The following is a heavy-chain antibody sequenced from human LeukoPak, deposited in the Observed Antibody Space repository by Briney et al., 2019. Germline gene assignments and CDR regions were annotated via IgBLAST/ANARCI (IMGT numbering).Heavy chain of an antibody. J-gene: IGHJ4*02. Sequence: GGSLRLSCAASGFTFSNAWMSWVRQAPGKGLEWVGRIKSKTDGGTTDYAAPVKGRFTISRDDSKNTLYLQMNSLKTEDTAVYYCTTGYYYDRSFDYWGQGTLVTVSS. V-gene: IGHV3-15*01. CDR1: GFTFSNAW. D-gene: IGHD3-22*01. CDR2: IKSKTDGGTT. CDR3: TTGYYYDRSFDY.